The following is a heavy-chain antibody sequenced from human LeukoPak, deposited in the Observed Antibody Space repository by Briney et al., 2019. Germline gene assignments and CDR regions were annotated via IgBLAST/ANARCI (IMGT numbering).Heavy chain of an antibody. CDR2: ISGSGAST. Sequence: GGSLRLSCAASGFTFSSYAMSWVRQAPGKGLEWVSAISGSGASTYYADSVKGRFTISRDNSKNTLYLQMNSLRAEDTAVYYCAKDNTMIVVVILGYWGQGTLVTVSS. J-gene: IGHJ4*02. CDR1: GFTFSSYA. D-gene: IGHD3-22*01. V-gene: IGHV3-23*01. CDR3: AKDNTMIVVVILGY.